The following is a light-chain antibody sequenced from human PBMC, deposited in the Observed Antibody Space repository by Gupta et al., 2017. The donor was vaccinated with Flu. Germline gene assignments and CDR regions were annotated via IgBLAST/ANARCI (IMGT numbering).Light chain of an antibody. Sequence: DIVMTQSPDSLAVSLGARATINCKSSQSVLYSSNNKNYLAWYQQKPGQPPKLLIYWASTRESGVPDRFSGSGSGTDFTLTINSLQAEDVAVYYCQQYNSTPFTFGHGTKVDI. J-gene: IGKJ3*01. CDR1: QSVLYSSNNKNY. CDR3: QQYNSTPFT. V-gene: IGKV4-1*01. CDR2: WAS.